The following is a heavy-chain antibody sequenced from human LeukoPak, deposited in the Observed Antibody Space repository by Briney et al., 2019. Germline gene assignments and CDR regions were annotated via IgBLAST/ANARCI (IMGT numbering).Heavy chain of an antibody. V-gene: IGHV4-34*01. CDR1: GGSFSGYY. J-gene: IGHJ4*02. D-gene: IGHD4-17*01. CDR3: AREHPGDYVRVDY. CDR2: INHSGST. Sequence: PSETLSLTCAVYGGSFSGYYWSWIRQPPGKGLEWIGEINHSGSTNYNPSLKSRVTISVDTSKNQFSLKLSSVTAADTAVYYCAREHPGDYVRVDYWGQGTLVTVSS.